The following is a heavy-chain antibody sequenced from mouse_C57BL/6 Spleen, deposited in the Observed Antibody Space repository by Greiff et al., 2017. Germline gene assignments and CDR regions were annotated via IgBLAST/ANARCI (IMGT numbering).Heavy chain of an antibody. Sequence: VQLQQSGAELVKPGASVKISCKASGYAFSSYWMNWVKQRPGKGLAWIGQIYPGDGDTNYNGKLKGKATLTADKSSSTAYMQLSSLTSEDSAVYFCARSREWLPFAYWGQGTLVTVSA. D-gene: IGHD2-2*01. V-gene: IGHV1-80*01. CDR3: ARSREWLPFAY. J-gene: IGHJ3*01. CDR2: IYPGDGDT. CDR1: GYAFSSYW.